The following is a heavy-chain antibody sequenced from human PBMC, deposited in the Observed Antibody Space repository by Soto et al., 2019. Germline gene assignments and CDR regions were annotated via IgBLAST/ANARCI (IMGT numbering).Heavy chain of an antibody. CDR3: VEGWNDF. CDR1: RFMFSIAW. Sequence: EVHVVESGGDLVRPGGSLTLSCATSRFMFSIAWMSWVRQAPGRGLEWVARIKSKSEGETIDYAAHVKGRFDISRDDSKKMVYLQMNSLKAEDTGLYYCVEGWNDFWGQGTLVTVSS. J-gene: IGHJ4*02. D-gene: IGHD1-1*01. CDR2: IKSKSEGETI. V-gene: IGHV3-15*01.